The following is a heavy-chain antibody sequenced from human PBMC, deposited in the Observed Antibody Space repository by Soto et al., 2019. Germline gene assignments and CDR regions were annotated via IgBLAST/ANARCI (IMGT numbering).Heavy chain of an antibody. CDR2: ISGSGGST. CDR1: GFTFSSYA. CDR3: AKYHDFWSGPFDY. Sequence: PVGSLRLSCAASGFTFSSYAMSWVRQAPGKGLEWVSAISGSGGSTYYADSVKGRFTISRDNSKNTLYLQMNSLRAEDTAVYYCAKYHDFWSGPFDYWGQGTLVTVSS. V-gene: IGHV3-23*01. D-gene: IGHD3-3*01. J-gene: IGHJ4*02.